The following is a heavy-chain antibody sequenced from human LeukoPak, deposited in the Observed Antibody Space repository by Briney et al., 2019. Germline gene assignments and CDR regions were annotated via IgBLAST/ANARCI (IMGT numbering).Heavy chain of an antibody. Sequence: PGGSLTLFCAASGFTFSSYAMGWVRQAPGKGLEWVSAISGSVGSTYYADSVKGRFTISRDNSKNTLYLQINSLRAEDTAVYYCAKGNLRGPPPHIDSCGQGNLVTVSS. J-gene: IGHJ4*02. CDR3: AKGNLRGPPPHIDS. CDR1: GFTFSSYA. D-gene: IGHD5/OR15-5a*01. CDR2: ISGSVGST. V-gene: IGHV3-23*01.